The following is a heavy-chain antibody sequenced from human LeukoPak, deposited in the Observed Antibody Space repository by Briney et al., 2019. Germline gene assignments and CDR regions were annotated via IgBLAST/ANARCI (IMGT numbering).Heavy chain of an antibody. CDR3: ARDGIVLMVYAITDY. D-gene: IGHD2-8*01. Sequence: ASVKVSCKASGYTFTSYGISWVRQAPGQGLEWMGWISAYNVNTNYAQKLQGRVTMTTDTSTSTAYMELRSLRSDDTAVYYCARDGIVLMVYAITDYWGQGTLVTVSS. J-gene: IGHJ4*02. CDR2: ISAYNVNT. CDR1: GYTFTSYG. V-gene: IGHV1-18*01.